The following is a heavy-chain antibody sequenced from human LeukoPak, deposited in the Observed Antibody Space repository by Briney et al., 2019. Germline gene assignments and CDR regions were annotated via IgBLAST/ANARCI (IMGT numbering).Heavy chain of an antibody. J-gene: IGHJ6*02. Sequence: GGSLRLSCAASGFTFSSYGMHWVRQAPGKGLEWVAVIWYDGSNKYYADSVKGRFTISRDNSKNTLYLQMNSLRAEDTAVYYCAKGFLADYDFWSGYYMNYYYYYGMDVWGQGTTVTVSS. V-gene: IGHV3-33*06. CDR1: GFTFSSYG. CDR2: IWYDGSNK. CDR3: AKGFLADYDFWSGYYMNYYYYYGMDV. D-gene: IGHD3-3*01.